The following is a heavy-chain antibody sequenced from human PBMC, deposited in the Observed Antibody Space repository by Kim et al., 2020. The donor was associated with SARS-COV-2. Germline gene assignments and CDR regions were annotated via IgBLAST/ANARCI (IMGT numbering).Heavy chain of an antibody. V-gene: IGHV4-61*02. Sequence: SETLSLTCTVSGGSISSGSYYWSWIRQPAGKGLEWIGRIYTSGSTNYNPSLKSRVTISVDTSKNQFSLKLSSVTAADTAVYYCARDPPIGYCSGGSCYRVGGNYYYYGMDVWGQGTTVTVSS. CDR3: ARDPPIGYCSGGSCYRVGGNYYYYGMDV. D-gene: IGHD2-15*01. J-gene: IGHJ6*02. CDR1: GGSISSGSYY. CDR2: IYTSGST.